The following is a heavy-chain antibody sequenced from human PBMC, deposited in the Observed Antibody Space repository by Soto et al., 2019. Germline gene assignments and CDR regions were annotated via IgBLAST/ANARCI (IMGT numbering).Heavy chain of an antibody. Sequence: QVQLVQSGAEVKKPGASVKVSCKASGSTFTSYVICWVRQAPGQRLQWMGWSNSYNGNTNYAQKFQGRVTMTTDTSTSTAYMEQRSLRADDTAMYYWAREPVAGIWFDPCGQGTLVTVSS. CDR3: AREPVAGIWFDP. CDR2: SNSYNGNT. J-gene: IGHJ5*02. V-gene: IGHV1-18*01. D-gene: IGHD6-19*01. CDR1: GSTFTSYV.